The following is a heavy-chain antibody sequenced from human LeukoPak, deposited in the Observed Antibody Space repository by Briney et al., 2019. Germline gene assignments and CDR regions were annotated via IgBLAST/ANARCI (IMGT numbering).Heavy chain of an antibody. CDR3: ARGKEDSPLWVGEPPYFDN. D-gene: IGHD3-10*01. V-gene: IGHV3-53*01. J-gene: IGHJ4*02. CDR1: GFIVSNNH. Sequence: GGSLRLSCAASGFIVSNNHMSWVRQTPRKRLEWVSLIYSGGTTYYADSARGRFTISRDYSKNTIFLQMDSLTVEDTAIYYCARGKEDSPLWVGEPPYFDNWGQRTLVTVSS. CDR2: IYSGGTT.